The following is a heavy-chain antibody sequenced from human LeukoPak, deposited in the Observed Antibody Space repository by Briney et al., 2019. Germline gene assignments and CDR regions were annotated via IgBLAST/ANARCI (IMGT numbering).Heavy chain of an antibody. J-gene: IGHJ4*02. D-gene: IGHD3-3*01. Sequence: GASVKVSCKASGGTFSSYAISWVRQAPGQGLEWMGGIIPIFGTANYAQKFQGRVTITTDESTSTAYMELSSLRSEDTAVYYCARARWGGDFWSGYYREGPYYFDYWGQGTLVTVSS. CDR1: GGTFSSYA. CDR3: ARARWGGDFWSGYYREGPYYFDY. V-gene: IGHV1-69*05. CDR2: IIPIFGTA.